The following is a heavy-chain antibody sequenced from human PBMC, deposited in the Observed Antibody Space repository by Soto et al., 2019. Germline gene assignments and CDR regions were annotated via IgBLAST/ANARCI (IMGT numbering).Heavy chain of an antibody. CDR1: GFTFSSYG. CDR2: ISYDGSNK. CDR3: ANTAPSVWFGEFFDYYGMDV. Sequence: QVQLVESGGGVVQPGRSLRLSCAASGFTFSSYGMHWVRQAPGKGLGWVAVISYDGSNKYYADSVKCRFTISRDNSKNTLYLQMNSLRAEDTAVYYCANTAPSVWFGEFFDYYGMDVWGQGTTVTVSS. D-gene: IGHD3-10*01. J-gene: IGHJ6*02. V-gene: IGHV3-30*18.